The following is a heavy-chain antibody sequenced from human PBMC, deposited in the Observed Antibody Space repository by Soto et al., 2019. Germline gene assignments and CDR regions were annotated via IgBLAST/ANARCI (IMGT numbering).Heavy chain of an antibody. CDR1: GFTFSSYW. CDR3: AKIGDRYYYYYMDV. D-gene: IGHD3-16*01. V-gene: IGHV3-7*01. Sequence: GGSLRLSCAASGFTFSSYWMSWIRQAPGKGLEWVANIKQDGSEKYYVDSVKGRFTISRDNAKNSLYLQMNSLRAEDTAVYYCAKIGDRYYYYYMDVWGKGTTVTVSS. CDR2: IKQDGSEK. J-gene: IGHJ6*03.